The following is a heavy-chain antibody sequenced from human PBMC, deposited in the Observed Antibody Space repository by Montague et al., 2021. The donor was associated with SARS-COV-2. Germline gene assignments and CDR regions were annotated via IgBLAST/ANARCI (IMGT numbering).Heavy chain of an antibody. Sequence: SETLSLTCTVSGGSIISHNYYWDWIRQPPGKGLEWIGSIYDSGSTYYNPSLKSRVTISVDTSKNHFSLKLNSVTAADTAVYYCARRGRKLLPVATTIGGFDIWGQGTMVTVSS. CDR2: IYDSGST. V-gene: IGHV4-39*02. D-gene: IGHD5-12*01. CDR3: ARRGRKLLPVATTIGGFDI. CDR1: GGSIISHNYY. J-gene: IGHJ3*02.